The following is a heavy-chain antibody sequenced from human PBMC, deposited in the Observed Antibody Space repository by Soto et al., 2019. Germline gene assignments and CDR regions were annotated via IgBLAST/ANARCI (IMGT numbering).Heavy chain of an antibody. CDR3: ARPISGRYHDAACDI. J-gene: IGHJ3*02. V-gene: IGHV5-51*01. D-gene: IGHD1-26*01. CDR1: GFSFSTYW. Sequence: VESLKISCKGSGFSFSTYWIGWVRQMPGRGLEWMGIIYPGDSYTTYSPSFQGQVTISDDKSISTAYLQWTSLKASDTAMYYCARPISGRYHDAACDIWGKGKMVIVSS. CDR2: IYPGDSYT.